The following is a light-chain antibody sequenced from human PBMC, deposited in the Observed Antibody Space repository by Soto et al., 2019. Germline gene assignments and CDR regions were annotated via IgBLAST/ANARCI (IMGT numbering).Light chain of an antibody. V-gene: IGLV2-8*01. CDR3: TSYVGSNIWV. CDR2: EVS. CDR1: SSDVGAYKY. J-gene: IGLJ3*02. Sequence: QSVLTQPPSASGSPGQSVTISCTGTSSDVGAYKYVSWYQQYPGKAPKLMIYEVSKRPSGVPDRFSGSKSGNTASLTVSGLQAEDEADYYCTSYVGSNIWVFGGGTKVTFL.